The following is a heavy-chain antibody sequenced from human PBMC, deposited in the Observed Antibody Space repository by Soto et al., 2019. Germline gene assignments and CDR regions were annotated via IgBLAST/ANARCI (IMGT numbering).Heavy chain of an antibody. J-gene: IGHJ4*02. CDR1: GFTFNTYP. CDR3: ARDQGGQSGNFIFDT. CDR2: ISSTAGRTS. D-gene: IGHD3-16*01. Sequence: EVQLLQSGGGVVPPGGSLRLACATSGFTFNTYPMTWVRQAPGKGLEWVSSISSTAGRTSSYADSVKGRFTISRDNSKNTLYLQMNSLRAEDTAVYYCARDQGGQSGNFIFDTWGQGTLVTVSS. V-gene: IGHV3-23*01.